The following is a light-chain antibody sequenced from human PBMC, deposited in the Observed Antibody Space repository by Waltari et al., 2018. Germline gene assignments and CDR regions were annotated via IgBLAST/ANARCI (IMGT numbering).Light chain of an antibody. CDR2: WAS. CDR3: QQYYSTPWT. V-gene: IGKV4-1*01. J-gene: IGKJ1*01. CDR1: QSVLYSSTNKNY. Sequence: TQSPDSLAVSLGERATINCKSSQSVLYSSTNKNYLAWYQQKPRQPPKLLIYWASTRESGVPDRFSGSGSGTDFTLTIGSLQAEDVAVYYCQQYYSTPWTFGQGTKVEIK.